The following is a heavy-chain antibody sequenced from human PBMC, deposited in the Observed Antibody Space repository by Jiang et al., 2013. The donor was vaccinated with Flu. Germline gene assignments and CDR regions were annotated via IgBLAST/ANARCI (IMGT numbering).Heavy chain of an antibody. V-gene: IGHV3-30-3*01. Sequence: EWVAVISYDGSNKYYADSVKGRFTISRDNSKNTLYLQMNSLRAEDTAVYYCAREYYDFWSGYRYYMDVWGKGTTVTVSS. D-gene: IGHD3-3*01. CDR2: ISYDGSNK. CDR3: AREYYDFWSGYRYYMDV. J-gene: IGHJ6*03.